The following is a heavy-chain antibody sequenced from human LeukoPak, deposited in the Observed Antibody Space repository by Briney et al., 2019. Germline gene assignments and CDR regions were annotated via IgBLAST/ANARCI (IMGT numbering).Heavy chain of an antibody. Sequence: PSETLSLTCTVSGGSISSSSYYWGWIRQPPGKGLEGIGSIYYSGSTYYNPSLKSRVTISVDSSKNQFSLKLSSVTAADTAVYYCARISIAARMGFDYWGQGTLVTVSS. CDR3: ARISIAARMGFDY. V-gene: IGHV4-39*07. D-gene: IGHD6-6*01. J-gene: IGHJ4*02. CDR2: IYYSGST. CDR1: GGSISSSSYY.